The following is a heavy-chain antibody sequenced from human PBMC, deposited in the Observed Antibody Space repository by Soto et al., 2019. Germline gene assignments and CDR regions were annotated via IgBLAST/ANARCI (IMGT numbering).Heavy chain of an antibody. CDR2: IYYSGST. D-gene: IGHD3-9*01. J-gene: IGHJ4*02. CDR3: ARDPGLRYFDWLFEFDY. CDR1: GGSISSGGYY. Sequence: QVQLQESGPGLVKPSQTLSLTCTVSGGSISSGGYYWSWIRQHPGKGLEWIGYIYYSGSTYYNPSLKSRVTISVDTSKNQFSLKLSSVTAADTAVYYCARDPGLRYFDWLFEFDYWGQGTLVTVSS. V-gene: IGHV4-31*03.